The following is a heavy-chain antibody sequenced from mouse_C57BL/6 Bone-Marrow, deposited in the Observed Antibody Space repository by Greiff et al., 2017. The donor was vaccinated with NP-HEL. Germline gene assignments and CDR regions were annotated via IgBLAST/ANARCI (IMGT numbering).Heavy chain of an antibody. V-gene: IGHV1-15*01. CDR1: GYTFTDYE. CDR3: TRLDYGSSVYYAMDY. Sequence: QVQLQQPGAELVRPGASVTLSCKASGYTFTDYEMHWVKQTPVHGLEWIGAIDPETGGTAYNQKFTGKAILTADKSSSTAYMELRSLTSEDSAVYYCTRLDYGSSVYYAMDYWGQGTSVTVSS. CDR2: IDPETGGT. D-gene: IGHD1-1*01. J-gene: IGHJ4*01.